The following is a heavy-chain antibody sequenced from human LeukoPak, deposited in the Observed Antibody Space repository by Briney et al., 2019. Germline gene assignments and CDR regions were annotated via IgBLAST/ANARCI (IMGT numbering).Heavy chain of an antibody. D-gene: IGHD4-17*01. Sequence: GGSLRLSCAASGFTFSSYSMNWVRQAPGKGLEWVSSISTSSSYIYYADSVKGRFTISRDNAKNSLYLQMNSLRAEDTAVYYCVREPSNYGDHYFDYWGQGTLVIVSS. CDR1: GFTFSSYS. CDR3: VREPSNYGDHYFDY. J-gene: IGHJ4*02. CDR2: ISTSSSYI. V-gene: IGHV3-21*01.